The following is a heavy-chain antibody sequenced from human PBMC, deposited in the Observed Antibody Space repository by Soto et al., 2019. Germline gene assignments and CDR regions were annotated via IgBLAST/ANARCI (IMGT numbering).Heavy chain of an antibody. J-gene: IGHJ5*02. D-gene: IGHD2-2*01. CDR1: GFTFSNAW. CDR2: IKSKTDGGTT. Sequence: EVQLVESGGGLVKPGGSLRLSCAASGFTFSNAWMSWVRQAPGKGLEWVGRIKSKTDGGTTDYAAPVKGRFTISRDDSKNTLYLQMNSLKTEDTAVYYCTTHLVVVPAALFDPWGQGTLVTVSS. CDR3: TTHLVVVPAALFDP. V-gene: IGHV3-15*01.